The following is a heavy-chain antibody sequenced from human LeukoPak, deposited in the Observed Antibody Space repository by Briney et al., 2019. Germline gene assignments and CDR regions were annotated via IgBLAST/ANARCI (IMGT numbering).Heavy chain of an antibody. D-gene: IGHD1-26*01. CDR1: GFTFSSYG. J-gene: IGHJ4*02. V-gene: IGHV3-30*18. CDR2: ISYDGGNK. CDR3: AKEMYSGSYIFDF. Sequence: PGGSLRLSCAASGFTFSSYGRHWVRQAPGKGLEWVAIISYDGGNKYYADSVKGRFTISRDNSKNTLYLQMNSLRAEDTAVYYCAKEMYSGSYIFDFWGQGTLVTVSS.